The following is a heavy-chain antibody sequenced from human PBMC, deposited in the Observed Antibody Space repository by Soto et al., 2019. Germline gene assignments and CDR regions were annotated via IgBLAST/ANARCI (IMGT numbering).Heavy chain of an antibody. CDR2: IWYDGSNK. D-gene: IGHD3-22*01. CDR1: GFTFSSYG. Sequence: GGSLRLSCAASGFTFSSYGMHWVRQAPGKGLEWVAVIWYDGSNKYYADSVKGRFTISRDNSKNTLYLQMNSLRAEDTAVYYCARVKDYYDSSGEALDYWGQGTLVTVSS. V-gene: IGHV3-33*01. J-gene: IGHJ4*02. CDR3: ARVKDYYDSSGEALDY.